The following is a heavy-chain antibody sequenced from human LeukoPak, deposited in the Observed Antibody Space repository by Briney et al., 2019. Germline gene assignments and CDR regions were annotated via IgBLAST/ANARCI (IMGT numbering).Heavy chain of an antibody. J-gene: IGHJ6*03. CDR1: GGSISSYY. Sequence: SETLSLTCTVSGGSISSYYWSWIRQPAGKGLEWIGRIYTSGSTNYNPSLKSRVTMSVDTSKNQFSLKLSSVTAADTAVYYRARESQYTLGYYMDVWGKGTTVTVSS. V-gene: IGHV4-4*07. CDR2: IYTSGST. D-gene: IGHD2-2*02. CDR3: ARESQYTLGYYMDV.